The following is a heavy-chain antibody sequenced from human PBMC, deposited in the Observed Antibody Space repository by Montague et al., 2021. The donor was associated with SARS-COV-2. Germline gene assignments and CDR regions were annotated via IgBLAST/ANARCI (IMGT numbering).Heavy chain of an antibody. D-gene: IGHD5-24*01. CDR3: ARVSVEMATMGVYYYYGMDV. V-gene: IGHV4-31*03. J-gene: IGHJ6*02. Sequence: TLSLTCTVSGGSISSGGYYWSWIRQHPGKGLEWIGYIYYSGSTYYNPSLKSRVTLSVDTSKNQFSLKLSSVTAADTAVYYCARVSVEMATMGVYYYYGMDVWGQGTTVTVSS. CDR2: IYYSGST. CDR1: GGSISSGGYY.